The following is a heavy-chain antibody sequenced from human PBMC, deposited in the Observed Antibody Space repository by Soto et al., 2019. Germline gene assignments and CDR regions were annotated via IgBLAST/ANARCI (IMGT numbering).Heavy chain of an antibody. CDR1: GFNVSSNY. CDR3: ARVWRVVITNYYMDV. V-gene: IGHV3-66*01. J-gene: IGHJ6*03. D-gene: IGHD3-22*01. Sequence: PGGSLRLSCTASGFNVSSNYISWVRQATGKGLEWVSVIYSGGSTYYADSVKGRFTISRDNSKNTLYLQMNSLRAEDTSVYYCARVWRVVITNYYMDVWGKGTTVTVSS. CDR2: IYSGGST.